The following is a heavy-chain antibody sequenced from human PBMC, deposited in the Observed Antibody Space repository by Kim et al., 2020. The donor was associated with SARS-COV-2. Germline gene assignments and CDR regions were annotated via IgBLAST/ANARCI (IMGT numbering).Heavy chain of an antibody. V-gene: IGHV4-39*01. CDR3: SRHTPGGSNLYYFDS. J-gene: IGHJ4*02. CDR2: MFYSGST. CDR1: GGSINSGSYY. Sequence: SETLSLTCNVSGGSINSGSYYWGWIRQPPGKGLEWIGSMFYSGSTYYNPSLKSRVTISVDTSKNQFSLKLSSVTAADTAVYYCSRHTPGGSNLYYFDSWGQGALVIVSS. D-gene: IGHD3-10*01.